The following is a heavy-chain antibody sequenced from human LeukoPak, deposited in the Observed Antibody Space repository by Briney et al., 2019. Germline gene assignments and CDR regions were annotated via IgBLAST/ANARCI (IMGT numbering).Heavy chain of an antibody. V-gene: IGHV1-69*04. J-gene: IGHJ6*02. CDR1: GGTFSSYA. Sequence: SVKVSCKASGGTFSSYAISWVRQAPGQGLEWMGRIIPIPGIANYAQKFQGRVTMTADKSTSPAYMELSSLRSEDTTVYYCARGAAAGHYYYYGMDVWGQGTTDTVFS. CDR3: ARGAAAGHYYYYGMDV. CDR2: IIPIPGIA. D-gene: IGHD6-13*01.